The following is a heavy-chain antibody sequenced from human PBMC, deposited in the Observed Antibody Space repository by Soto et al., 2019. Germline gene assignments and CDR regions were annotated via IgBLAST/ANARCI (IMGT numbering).Heavy chain of an antibody. V-gene: IGHV4-39*01. Sequence: SETLSLTCTVSGGSISSSSYYWGWIRQPPGKGLEWIGSIYYSGSTYYNPSLKSRVTISVDTSKNQFSLKLSSVTAADTAVYYCARHRGYSGYDRDARNWFAPWGQGTLVTVSS. J-gene: IGHJ5*02. CDR3: ARHRGYSGYDRDARNWFAP. CDR1: GGSISSSSYY. CDR2: IYYSGST. D-gene: IGHD5-12*01.